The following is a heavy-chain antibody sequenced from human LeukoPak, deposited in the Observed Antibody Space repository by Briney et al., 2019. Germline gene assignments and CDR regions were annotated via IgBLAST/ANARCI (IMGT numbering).Heavy chain of an antibody. V-gene: IGHV3-23*01. D-gene: IGHD6-6*01. CDR1: GFTFSTYA. CDR2: ISASGGST. J-gene: IGHJ4*02. CDR3: AKRGLGSSSGAYYFDY. Sequence: PGGSLRLSXAASGFTFSTYAMSWVRQAPGKGLEWISAISASGGSTYYADSVKGRFTISRDNSKNTLYLQMNSLRAEDTAVYYCAKRGLGSSSGAYYFDYWGQGTLVTVSS.